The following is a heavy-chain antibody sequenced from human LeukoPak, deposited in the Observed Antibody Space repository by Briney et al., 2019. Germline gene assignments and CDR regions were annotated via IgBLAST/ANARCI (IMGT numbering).Heavy chain of an antibody. V-gene: IGHV4-34*01. CDR3: ARSRGWLQSHPLGY. Sequence: SETLSLTCTVSGDSINSYYWSWIRQPAGKGLEWIGEIHHSGSTNYSPSLKSRVTISVDTSKNQFSLKLSSVTAADTAVYYCARSRGWLQSHPLGYWGQGTLVAVSS. D-gene: IGHD5-24*01. J-gene: IGHJ4*02. CDR1: GDSINSYY. CDR2: IHHSGST.